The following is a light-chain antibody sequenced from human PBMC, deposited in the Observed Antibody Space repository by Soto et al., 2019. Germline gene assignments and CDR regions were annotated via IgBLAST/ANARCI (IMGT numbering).Light chain of an antibody. V-gene: IGKV4-1*01. J-gene: IGKJ4*01. CDR3: QQYDSTPLT. Sequence: DIVMTQSPDSLAVSLGERATLNCKSSQSVLYSSNNKNYLAWYQQNPGQPPKLLIYWASTRESGVPDRFSGSGSGTDFTLTSSSLQAEYVAVYYCQQYDSTPLTFGGGTKVEIK. CDR2: WAS. CDR1: QSVLYSSNNKNY.